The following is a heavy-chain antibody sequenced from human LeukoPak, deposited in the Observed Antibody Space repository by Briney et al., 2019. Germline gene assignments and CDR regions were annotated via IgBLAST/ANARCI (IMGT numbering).Heavy chain of an antibody. V-gene: IGHV4-30-2*01. J-gene: IGHJ4*02. D-gene: IGHD6-13*01. CDR3: ARIAEPLYDFDD. CDR1: GGSISSAGYS. Sequence: PSQTLSLTCAVSGGSISSAGYSWRWIRQPPGKGLEWIGYIYQSGSTYYNPSLKSRVTISVDRSKNQFSLKLSSVTAADTAVYYCARIAEPLYDFDDWGQGTLVTVSS. CDR2: IYQSGST.